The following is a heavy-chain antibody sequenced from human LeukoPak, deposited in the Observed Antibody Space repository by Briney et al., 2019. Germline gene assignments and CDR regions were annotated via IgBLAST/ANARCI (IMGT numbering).Heavy chain of an antibody. CDR2: ISGSGGST. J-gene: IGHJ3*02. V-gene: IGHV3-23*01. CDR3: AKEYDILIGYYAFDI. CDR1: GFTFSSYA. D-gene: IGHD3-9*01. Sequence: GGSLRLSCAVSGFTFSSYAMNWVRQAPGKGLEWVSAISGSGGSTYYADSVKGRFTISRDKSKNTLYLQMNSLRAEDTAVYYCAKEYDILIGYYAFDIWGQGTMVTVSS.